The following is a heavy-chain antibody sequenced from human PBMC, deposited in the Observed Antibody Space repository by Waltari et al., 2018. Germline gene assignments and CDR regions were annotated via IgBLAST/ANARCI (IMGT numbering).Heavy chain of an antibody. Sequence: QVQLVQSGAEVKKPGSSVKVSCKASGGTFSSYAIGWVRQDPGQGLEWMGGIIPIFGTANYAQKFQGRVTITADESTSTAYMELSSLRSEDTAVYYCARAVAYCGGDCYRDAFDIWGQGTMVTVSS. V-gene: IGHV1-69*01. CDR3: ARAVAYCGGDCYRDAFDI. J-gene: IGHJ3*02. CDR1: GGTFSSYA. D-gene: IGHD2-21*01. CDR2: IIPIFGTA.